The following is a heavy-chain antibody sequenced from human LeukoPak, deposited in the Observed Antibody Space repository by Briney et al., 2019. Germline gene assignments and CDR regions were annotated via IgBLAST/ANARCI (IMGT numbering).Heavy chain of an antibody. CDR1: GDSNDDINTCCW. D-gene: IGHD6-19*01. Sequence: PSETLSLTCDVSGDSNDDINTCCWRTWVRQSPGKGLEWIGEVSHSGDTNYNPSLKSRVAISLDKSKKQFSLRVNFVTAADTAVYYSARYSSGWSVDSWGQGTLVTVSS. CDR3: ARYSSGWSVDS. V-gene: IGHV4/OR15-8*02. J-gene: IGHJ4*02. CDR2: VSHSGDT.